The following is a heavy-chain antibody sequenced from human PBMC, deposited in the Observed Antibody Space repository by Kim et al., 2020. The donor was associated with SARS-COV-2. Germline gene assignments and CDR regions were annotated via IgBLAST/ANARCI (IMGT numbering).Heavy chain of an antibody. CDR2: ISAYNGNT. D-gene: IGHD6-13*01. Sequence: ASVKVSCKASGYTFTSYGISWVRQAPGQGLEWMGWISAYNGNTNYAQKLQGRVTMTTDTSTSTAYMELRSLRSDDTAVYYCARRSSSWDYYYYYYGMDVWGQGTTVTVSS. CDR1: GYTFTSYG. J-gene: IGHJ6*02. V-gene: IGHV1-18*01. CDR3: ARRSSSWDYYYYYYGMDV.